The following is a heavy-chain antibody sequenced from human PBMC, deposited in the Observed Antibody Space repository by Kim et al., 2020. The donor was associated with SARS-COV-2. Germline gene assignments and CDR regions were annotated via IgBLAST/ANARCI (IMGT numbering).Heavy chain of an antibody. CDR1: GDSISTANYI. J-gene: IGHJ5*02. CDR3: ARIEFFNWLAHFDP. D-gene: IGHD3-3*02. Sequence: SETLSPTCSVSGDSISTANYIWGWIRQSPGEGLEWIGTISFRGHINYSPSLKSRVTISVDTSKNQFSLELTSVTAADTAVYYCARIEFFNWLAHFDPWG. V-gene: IGHV4-39*01. CDR2: ISFRGHI.